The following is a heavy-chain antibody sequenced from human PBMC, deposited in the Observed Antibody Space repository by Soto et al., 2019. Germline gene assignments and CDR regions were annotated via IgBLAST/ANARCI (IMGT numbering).Heavy chain of an antibody. V-gene: IGHV2-5*02. CDR1: GFSLSTSGVG. CDR3: ARRRSSSSTYYFDY. D-gene: IGHD6-13*01. J-gene: IGHJ4*02. CDR2: IYWDDDK. Sequence: QITLKESGPTLVKPTQTLTLTCTFSGFSLSTSGVGVGWIRQPPGKALEWVALIYWDDDKRYSPSLKSRLTTHKATSTNHVVLTMTNVDPVDTATYYCARRRSSSSTYYFDYWGQGTLVTVSS.